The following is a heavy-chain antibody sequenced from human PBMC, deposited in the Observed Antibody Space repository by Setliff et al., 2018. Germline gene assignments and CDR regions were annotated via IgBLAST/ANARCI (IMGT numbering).Heavy chain of an antibody. Sequence: NPSETLSLTCTVSGGSISPYFWSWIRQPPGKGLEWIGYIYHNGNTNFNPSLKTRVTMSVDTSKNQFALNLRSVTAADAAVYYCVRDRTAYSYGLDVWGQGTTVTVS. CDR2: IYHNGNT. V-gene: IGHV4-59*01. CDR1: GGSISPYF. J-gene: IGHJ6*02. D-gene: IGHD5-18*01. CDR3: VRDRTAYSYGLDV.